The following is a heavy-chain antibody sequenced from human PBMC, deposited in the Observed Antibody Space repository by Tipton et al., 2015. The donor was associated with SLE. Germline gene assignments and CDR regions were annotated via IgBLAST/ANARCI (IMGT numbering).Heavy chain of an antibody. CDR1: GFTFRTYG. Sequence: SLRLSCAAAGFTFRTYGIHWVRQAPGKGLEWVAVISYDGSNKYYADSVKGRFTISRDNSKNTLYLQMNSLRVEDTAVYYCARDPPYGDYDPYWYFDLWGRGTLVTVSS. D-gene: IGHD4-17*01. J-gene: IGHJ2*01. CDR2: ISYDGSNK. V-gene: IGHV3-30*03. CDR3: ARDPPYGDYDPYWYFDL.